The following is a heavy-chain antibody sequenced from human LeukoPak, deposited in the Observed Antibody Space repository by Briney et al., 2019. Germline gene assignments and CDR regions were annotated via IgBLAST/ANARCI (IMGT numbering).Heavy chain of an antibody. Sequence: GGSLRLSCAASGFTFSSYAMHWVRQAPGKGLEWVAVISYDGSNKYYADSVKGRFTISRDNSKNTLYLQMNSLRAEDTAVYYCAHINDPWGQGTLVTVSS. D-gene: IGHD2-21*01. J-gene: IGHJ5*02. V-gene: IGHV3-30-3*01. CDR1: GFTFSSYA. CDR2: ISYDGSNK. CDR3: AHINDP.